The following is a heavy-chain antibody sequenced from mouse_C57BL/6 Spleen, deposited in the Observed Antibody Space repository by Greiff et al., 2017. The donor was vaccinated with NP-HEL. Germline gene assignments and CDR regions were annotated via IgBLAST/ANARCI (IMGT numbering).Heavy chain of an antibody. V-gene: IGHV1-69*01. Sequence: QVQLKQPGAELVMPGASVKLSCKASGYTFTSYWMHWVKQRPGQGLEWIGEIDPSDSYTNYNQKFKGKSTLTVDKSASTAYMQPSSLTSEDSSVYYCAREGITTVVAYYAMDYWGQGTSVTVSS. CDR3: AREGITTVVAYYAMDY. CDR2: IDPSDSYT. CDR1: GYTFTSYW. D-gene: IGHD1-1*01. J-gene: IGHJ4*01.